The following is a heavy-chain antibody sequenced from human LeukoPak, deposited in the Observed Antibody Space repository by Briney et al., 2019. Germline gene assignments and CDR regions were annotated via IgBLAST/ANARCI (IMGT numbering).Heavy chain of an antibody. CDR2: IRSSSSFI. V-gene: IGHV3-21*06. CDR1: EFTFSSYT. Sequence: GRSLRLSRVASEFTFSSYTIDSVRQPPGNWLGWVSAIRSSSSFIYYADSVRGRFTISRDNAKNSLYLQMNSLRAEDTAVYFCARDWARTGYCTSTNCPDAFDLWGQGTMLTVSS. CDR3: ARDWARTGYCTSTNCPDAFDL. J-gene: IGHJ3*01. D-gene: IGHD2-2*01.